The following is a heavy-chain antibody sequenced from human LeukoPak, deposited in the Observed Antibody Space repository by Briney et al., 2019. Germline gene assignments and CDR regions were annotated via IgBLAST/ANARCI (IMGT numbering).Heavy chain of an antibody. D-gene: IGHD2-2*03. CDR1: GYTFTSYA. J-gene: IGHJ5*02. CDR2: IIPIFGTA. CDR3: ARECGYCSNPDPYNWFDP. V-gene: IGHV1-69*13. Sequence: GASVKVSCKASGYTFTSYAISWVRQAPGQGLEWMGGIIPIFGTANYAQKFQGRVTITADESTSTAYMELSSLRSEDTAVYYCARECGYCSNPDPYNWFDPWGQGTLVTVSS.